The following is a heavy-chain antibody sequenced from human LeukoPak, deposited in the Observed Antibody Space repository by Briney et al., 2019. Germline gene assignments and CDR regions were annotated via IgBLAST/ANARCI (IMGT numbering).Heavy chain of an antibody. CDR2: INHSGST. J-gene: IGHJ4*02. CDR1: GGSFSGYY. Sequence: SETLSLTCAVYGGSFSGYYWSWIRQPPGKGLEWIGEINHSGSTNYNPSLKSRVTISVDTSKNQFSLKLSSVTAADTAVYYCASEGGVRGKPFDYWGQGTLVTVSS. D-gene: IGHD3-16*01. CDR3: ASEGGVRGKPFDY. V-gene: IGHV4-34*01.